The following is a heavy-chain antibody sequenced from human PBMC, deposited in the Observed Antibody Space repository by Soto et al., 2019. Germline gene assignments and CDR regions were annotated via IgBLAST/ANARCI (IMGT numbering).Heavy chain of an antibody. D-gene: IGHD2-8*02. J-gene: IGHJ3*02. CDR2: ILVGGST. V-gene: IGHV3-23*01. CDR1: GFTCSSYD. Sequence: EVQVLESGGGLVQPGGSLRLSCEASGFTCSSYDMSWVRQAPGKGLEWVSTILVGGSTHYPDSVKGRFTISRDNSKNTVFLQMNSLTPGDTAVYYCAKATATGGGAFDICGQGTVVTVSS. CDR3: AKATATGGGAFDI.